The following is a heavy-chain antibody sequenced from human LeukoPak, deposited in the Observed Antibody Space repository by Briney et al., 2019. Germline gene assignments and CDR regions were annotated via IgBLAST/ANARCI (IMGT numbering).Heavy chain of an antibody. CDR1: GYSIGRDYY. J-gene: IGHJ5*02. Sequence: SETLSLTCKVSGYSIGRDYYWAWLRQPPGKGLEWIGSIFHTGRTVYNPSYESRLTISMDTSKNEFFLRLDSVTAADTAVYFCARDGGYPTTDEGFDPWGLGTLVTVSS. V-gene: IGHV4-38-2*02. CDR3: ARDGGYPTTDEGFDP. CDR2: IFHTGRT. D-gene: IGHD5-12*01.